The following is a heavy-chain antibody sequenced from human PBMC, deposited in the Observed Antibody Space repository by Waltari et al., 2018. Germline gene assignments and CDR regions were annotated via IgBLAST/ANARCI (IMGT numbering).Heavy chain of an antibody. J-gene: IGHJ4*02. CDR3: ARDSNYGSGSYGFDY. Sequence: QVQLQESGPGLVKPSETLSLTCTVSGGSISSYYWSWIRQPPGKGLEWIGYIYYSGSTNYNPSLKSRVTISVDTSKNQFSLKLSSVTAADTAVYYCARDSNYGSGSYGFDYWGQGTLVTVSS. D-gene: IGHD3-10*01. CDR2: IYYSGST. V-gene: IGHV4-59*01. CDR1: GGSISSYY.